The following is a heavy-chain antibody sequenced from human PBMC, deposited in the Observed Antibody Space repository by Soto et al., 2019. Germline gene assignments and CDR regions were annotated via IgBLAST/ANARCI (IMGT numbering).Heavy chain of an antibody. D-gene: IGHD6-19*01. J-gene: IGHJ5*02. CDR1: GGSFSGYY. V-gene: IGHV4-34*01. CDR2: INHSGST. Sequence: QVQLQQWGAGLLKPSETLSLTCAVYGGSFSGYYWSWIRQPPGKGLEWIGEINHSGSTNYNPSLKSRVTISVDTFNNHFSLKLSSVTAADTALYYCAREGLAVAGKPNWFDPWGQGTLVTVSS. CDR3: AREGLAVAGKPNWFDP.